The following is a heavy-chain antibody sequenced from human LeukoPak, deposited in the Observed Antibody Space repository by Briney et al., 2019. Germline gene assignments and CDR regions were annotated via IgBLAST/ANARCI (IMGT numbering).Heavy chain of an antibody. D-gene: IGHD5-18*01. CDR1: GGSISSYY. CDR2: IYTSGST. CDR3: ARGGSYGFDY. Sequence: PSHTLSLTCTVSGGSISSYYWSWIRQPAGKGLEWIGRIYTSGSTNYNPSLKSRVTMSVDTSKNQFALELSSVTAADTAVYYCARGGSYGFDYWGQGTLVTVSS. V-gene: IGHV4-4*07. J-gene: IGHJ4*02.